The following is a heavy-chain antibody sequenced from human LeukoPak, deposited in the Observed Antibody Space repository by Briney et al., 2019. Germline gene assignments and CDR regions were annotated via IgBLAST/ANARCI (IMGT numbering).Heavy chain of an antibody. V-gene: IGHV3-9*01. CDR1: GFSLEDYA. CDR3: VKDMGFDLLKDAFHV. Sequence: GGSLRLSCVGSGFSLEDYAVHWVRQVPGKGPEWVSSISWDSGNQAYTDSVKGRFTISRDNGKNSLYLQMNSLRPEDTAFYYCVKDMGFDLLKDAFHVWGQGTLVTVSS. J-gene: IGHJ3*01. D-gene: IGHD3-9*01. CDR2: ISWDSGNQ.